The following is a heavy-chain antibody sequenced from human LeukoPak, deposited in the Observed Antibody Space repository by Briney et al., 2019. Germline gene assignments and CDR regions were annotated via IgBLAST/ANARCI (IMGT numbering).Heavy chain of an antibody. CDR3: ARDGCYYGSGTFSPDGLDV. CDR2: INPTSGDR. V-gene: IGHV1-2*02. D-gene: IGHD3-10*01. J-gene: IGHJ6*02. Sequence: ASVKVSCKASGYTLTGCYIHWVRQAPGQGLEWMGWINPTSGDRNIAQKFQGRFTMTRDTSIGTAYMELSRMRSDDTAVYYCARDGCYYGSGTFSPDGLDVWGQGTTVTVSS. CDR1: GYTLTGCY.